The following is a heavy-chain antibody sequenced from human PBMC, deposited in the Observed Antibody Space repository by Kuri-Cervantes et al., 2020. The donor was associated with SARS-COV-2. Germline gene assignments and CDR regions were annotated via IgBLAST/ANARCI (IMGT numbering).Heavy chain of an antibody. CDR2: ISYDGSNK. Sequence: GESLKISCAASGFTFSSYAMHWVRQAPGKGLEWVAVISYDGSNKYYADSVTGRFTISRDNSKNTLYLQMNSLRAEDTAVYYCARDRDDSSGYYYFDYWGQGTLVTVSS. D-gene: IGHD3-22*01. CDR3: ARDRDDSSGYYYFDY. V-gene: IGHV3-30*04. J-gene: IGHJ4*02. CDR1: GFTFSSYA.